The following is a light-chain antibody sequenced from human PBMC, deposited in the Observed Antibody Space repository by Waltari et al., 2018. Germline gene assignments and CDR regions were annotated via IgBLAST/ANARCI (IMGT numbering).Light chain of an antibody. J-gene: IGLJ3*02. CDR1: YSNIGTNV. CDR3: AAWDDSLNGRWV. Sequence: QSVLTQPPSASGTPGQRVTISCSGTYSNIGTNVVNWYQQLPGTAPKPLIYRNDLRPSGVPDRFSGSKSGSSASLAISGLHSEDEADYYCAAWDDSLNGRWVFGGGTKVTVL. CDR2: RND. V-gene: IGLV1-44*01.